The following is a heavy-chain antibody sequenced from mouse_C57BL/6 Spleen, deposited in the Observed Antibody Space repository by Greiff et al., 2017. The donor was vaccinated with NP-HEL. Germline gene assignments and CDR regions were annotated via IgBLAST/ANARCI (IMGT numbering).Heavy chain of an antibody. D-gene: IGHD1-1*01. CDR3: ARGGNSFDY. CDR1: GFTFSDYY. V-gene: IGHV5-16*01. Sequence: EVQVVESEGGLVQPGSSMKLSCTASGFTFSDYYMAWVRQVPEKGLEWVANINYDGSSTYYLDSLKSRFIISRDNAKNILYLQMSSLKSEDTATYYCARGGNSFDYWGQGTTLTVSS. CDR2: INYDGSST. J-gene: IGHJ2*01.